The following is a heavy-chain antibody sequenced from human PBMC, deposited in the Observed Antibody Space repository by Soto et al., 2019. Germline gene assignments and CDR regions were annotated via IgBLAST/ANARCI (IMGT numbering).Heavy chain of an antibody. D-gene: IGHD1-7*01. CDR2: IIPIFGTA. Sequence: QVQLVQSGAEVKKPGSSVKVSCKASGGTFSSYAISWVRQAPGQGLEWMGGIIPIFGTANYAQKFQGRVTITADESTSTAYLELSSLRSEDTAVYYCASRYNWNYVDRRGMDVWGQGTTVTVSS. V-gene: IGHV1-69*12. CDR3: ASRYNWNYVDRRGMDV. CDR1: GGTFSSYA. J-gene: IGHJ6*02.